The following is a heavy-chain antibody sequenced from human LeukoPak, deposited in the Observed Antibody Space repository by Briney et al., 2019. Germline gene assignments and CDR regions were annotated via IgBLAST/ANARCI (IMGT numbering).Heavy chain of an antibody. CDR1: GYTFTSYG. J-gene: IGHJ4*02. CDR3: ARGLTYLWFGELEFDY. CDR2: ISAYNGNT. V-gene: IGHV1-18*01. Sequence: GASVKVSCTASGYTFTSYGISWVRQAPGQGLEWMGWISAYNGNTSYAQKLQGRVTMTTDTSTSTAYMELRSLRSDDTAVYYCARGLTYLWFGELEFDYWGQGTLVTVSS. D-gene: IGHD3-10*01.